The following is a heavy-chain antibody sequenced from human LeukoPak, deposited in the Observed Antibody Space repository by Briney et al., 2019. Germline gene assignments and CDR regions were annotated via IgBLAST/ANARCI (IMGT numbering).Heavy chain of an antibody. J-gene: IGHJ4*02. Sequence: GESLKISCKGSRYSLNNYWIAWVRQMPGKGLEWMGIVRPRDSDTRYSPSFQGQVTISADKSISTAYLQWSSLKASDTAMYYCARGDLSSGYYDYWGQGTLVTVSS. CDR2: VRPRDSDT. CDR1: RYSLNNYW. D-gene: IGHD3-22*01. V-gene: IGHV5-51*01. CDR3: ARGDLSSGYYDY.